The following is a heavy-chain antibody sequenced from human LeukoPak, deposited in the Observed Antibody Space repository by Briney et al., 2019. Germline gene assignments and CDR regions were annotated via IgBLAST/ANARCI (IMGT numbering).Heavy chain of an antibody. D-gene: IGHD3-22*01. CDR3: AKGSYYYDSSGLEYFQH. J-gene: IGHJ1*01. V-gene: IGHV3-30*18. CDR1: GFTFSSYG. CDR2: ISYDGSNK. Sequence: PGRSLRLSCAASGFTFSSYGMHWVRQAPGKGLEWEAVISYDGSNKYYADSVKGRFTISSDNSKNTLYLQMNSLRAEDTAVYYCAKGSYYYDSSGLEYFQHWGQGTLVTVSS.